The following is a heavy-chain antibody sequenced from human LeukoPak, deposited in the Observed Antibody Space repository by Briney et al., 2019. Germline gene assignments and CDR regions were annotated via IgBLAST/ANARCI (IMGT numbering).Heavy chain of an antibody. Sequence: GGSLRLSCAASGFTFSNYGMHWVRQAPGKGLEWVAVISYDGSNKYYADSVKGRFTISRDNSKNTLYVQMNSLRGEDTVVYYCAKDLGIVGATETLDYWGQGTLVTVSS. V-gene: IGHV3-30*18. CDR2: ISYDGSNK. CDR3: AKDLGIVGATETLDY. J-gene: IGHJ4*02. CDR1: GFTFSNYG. D-gene: IGHD1-26*01.